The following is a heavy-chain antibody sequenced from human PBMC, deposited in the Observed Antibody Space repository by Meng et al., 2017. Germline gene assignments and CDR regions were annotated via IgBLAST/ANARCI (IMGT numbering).Heavy chain of an antibody. CDR1: GGSISSRNW. CDR2: IYHSGST. J-gene: IGHJ4*02. V-gene: IGHV4-4*02. D-gene: IGHD3-10*01. CDR3: ARMSVLLWFGELFLN. Sequence: QVQLQESGPGLVKPSGNLSLTCAVSGGSISSRNWWSWVRQPPGKGLEWIGEIYHSGSTNYNPSLKSRVTISVDKSKNQFSLKLSSVTAADTAVYYCARMSVLLWFGELFLNWGQGTLVTVSS.